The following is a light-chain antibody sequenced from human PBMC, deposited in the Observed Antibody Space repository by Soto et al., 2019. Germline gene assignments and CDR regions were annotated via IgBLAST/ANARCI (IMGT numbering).Light chain of an antibody. Sequence: DIQLTQSPSFLSASVGDRVTITCRASQGISNYLAWYQQRPGKAPKLLIYAASTFQTGVPSRFSGSGSGTEFTITISSLQPEDFVTYHCQQLTSYPRSTFGQGTRMEI. CDR3: QQLTSYPRST. CDR2: AAS. J-gene: IGKJ5*01. V-gene: IGKV1-9*01. CDR1: QGISNY.